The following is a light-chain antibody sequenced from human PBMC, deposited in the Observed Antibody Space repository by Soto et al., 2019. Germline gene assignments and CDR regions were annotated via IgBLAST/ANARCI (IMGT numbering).Light chain of an antibody. CDR1: QSVTSTY. J-gene: IGKJ1*01. CDR3: QQYGSSPWT. Sequence: EIVLTQSPGTLPLSPGERATLSCAASQSVTSTYLAWYQQKPGQAPRLLIYGASTRATGIPDRFSGGGSGTDFTLTISRLESEDFAVYYCQQYGSSPWTFGQGTKVDIK. CDR2: GAS. V-gene: IGKV3-20*01.